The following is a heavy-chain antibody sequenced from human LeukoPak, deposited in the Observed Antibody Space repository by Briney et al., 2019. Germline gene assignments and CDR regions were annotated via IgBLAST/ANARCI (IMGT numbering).Heavy chain of an antibody. CDR1: GFTFSSSA. CDR3: ARMGHDILVPSGMDV. D-gene: IGHD1-1*01. J-gene: IGHJ6*02. V-gene: IGHV3-74*01. CDR2: INNDGGYT. Sequence: GGSLRLSCAASGFTFSSSAMSWVRQAPGKGLVWVSRINNDGGYTSYADSVKGRFTISRDNAKNTLYVQMNSLRAEDTAVYYCARMGHDILVPSGMDVWGQGTTVTVSS.